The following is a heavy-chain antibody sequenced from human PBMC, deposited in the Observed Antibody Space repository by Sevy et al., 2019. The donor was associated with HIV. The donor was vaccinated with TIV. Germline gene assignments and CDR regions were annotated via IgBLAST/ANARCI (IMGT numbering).Heavy chain of an antibody. J-gene: IGHJ4*02. D-gene: IGHD3-22*01. CDR2: IWNDGSNK. Sequence: RSLRLSCAASGFTFSNYGMHWLRQAPGKGLEWVAVIWNDGSNKYHADSVKGRFTISRDNSKNTLYLQMNSLRVEDKAMYFCARGGDFNDRSAKRDFDYWGQGTLVRVSS. V-gene: IGHV3-33*01. CDR3: ARGGDFNDRSAKRDFDY. CDR1: GFTFSNYG.